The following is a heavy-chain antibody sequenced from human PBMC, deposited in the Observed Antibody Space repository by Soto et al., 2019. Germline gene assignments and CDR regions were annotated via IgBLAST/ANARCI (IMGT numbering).Heavy chain of an antibody. D-gene: IGHD2-15*01. V-gene: IGHV4-39*01. J-gene: IGHJ4*02. Sequence: PSETLSLTCTVSDGSINSNNYYWAWIRQPPGKGLAWIASIYYDGSTYYNPSLKSRVTISIDTSKNQFSLRLRSVTAADTAIYLCAKVVVAATRHTDFDSWGQGTLVTVSS. CDR1: DGSINSNNYY. CDR3: AKVVVAATRHTDFDS. CDR2: IYYDGST.